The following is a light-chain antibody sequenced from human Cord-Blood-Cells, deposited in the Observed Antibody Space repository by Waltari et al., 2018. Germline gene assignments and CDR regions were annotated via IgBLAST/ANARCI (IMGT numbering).Light chain of an antibody. Sequence: DIQMTQSPYSLSASVGDRVTITCRASQSISSYLNWYQQKPGKAPKLLIYAASSLQSGVPSRFSGSGSGTDFTLTISSLQPEDFATYYCQQSYSTHTFGQGTKLEIK. CDR1: QSISSY. V-gene: IGKV1-39*01. CDR2: AAS. CDR3: QQSYSTHT. J-gene: IGKJ2*01.